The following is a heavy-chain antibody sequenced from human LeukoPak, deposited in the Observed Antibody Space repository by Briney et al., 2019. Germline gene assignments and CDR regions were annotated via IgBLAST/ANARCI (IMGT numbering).Heavy chain of an antibody. Sequence: ASVKVSCKASGYTFTGYYMHWVRQAPGQGLEWMGWINPNSGGTNYAQKFQGRVTMTRDTSISTAYMELSRLRSDDTAVYCCARDTPLYYYDSSGYIDYWGQGTLVTVSS. J-gene: IGHJ4*02. CDR3: ARDTPLYYYDSSGYIDY. CDR1: GYTFTGYY. D-gene: IGHD3-22*01. V-gene: IGHV1-2*02. CDR2: INPNSGGT.